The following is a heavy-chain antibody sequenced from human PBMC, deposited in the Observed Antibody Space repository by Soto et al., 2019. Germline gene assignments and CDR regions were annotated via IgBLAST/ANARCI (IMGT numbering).Heavy chain of an antibody. CDR3: AKGPTIFGVVSTYEYYYGMDV. V-gene: IGHV3-23*01. D-gene: IGHD3-3*01. J-gene: IGHJ6*02. CDR2: ISGSGTRT. CDR1: GFILSSSA. Sequence: GGSLRLSCAASGFILSSSAMSWVRQAPGRGLEWVSAISGSGTRTYYADSVKGRFTISGDRSKNTVYLQMNSLRAEDTVVYYCAKGPTIFGVVSTYEYYYGMDVWGQGTTVTVSS.